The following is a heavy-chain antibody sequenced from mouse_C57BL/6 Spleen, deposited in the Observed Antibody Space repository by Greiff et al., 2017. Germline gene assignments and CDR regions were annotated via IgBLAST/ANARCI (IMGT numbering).Heavy chain of an antibody. J-gene: IGHJ4*01. D-gene: IGHD1-1*01. CDR1: GYTFTSYW. CDR3: ARGSSPYYYAMDY. CDR2: IHPNSGST. Sequence: QVQLQQSGAELVKPGASVKLSCKASGYTFTSYWMHWVKQRPGQGLEWIGMIHPNSGSTNYNEKFKSKATLTVAKSSCTAYRPLSSLTSEDSAVYYCARGSSPYYYAMDYWGQGTSVTVSS. V-gene: IGHV1-64*01.